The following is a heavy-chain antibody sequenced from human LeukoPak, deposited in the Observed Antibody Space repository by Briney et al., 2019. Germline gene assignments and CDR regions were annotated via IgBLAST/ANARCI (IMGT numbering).Heavy chain of an antibody. CDR2: IYYSGST. CDR1: GFAVSNNY. V-gene: IGHV4-39*01. D-gene: IGHD5-18*01. CDR3: ARLGYSYAFDY. J-gene: IGHJ4*02. Sequence: GSLRLSCAASGFAVSNNYMSWVRQAPGKGLEWIGSIYYSGSTYYNPSLKSRVTISVDTSKNQFSLKLSSVTAADTAVYYCARLGYSYAFDYWGQGTLVTVSS.